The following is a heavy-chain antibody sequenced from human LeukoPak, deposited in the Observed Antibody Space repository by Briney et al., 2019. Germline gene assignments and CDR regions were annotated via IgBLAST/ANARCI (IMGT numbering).Heavy chain of an antibody. D-gene: IGHD5-24*01. CDR2: IIPIFGTA. Sequence: SVKVSCKASGGTFSSYAISWVRQAPGQGPEWMGGIIPIFGTANYAQKFQGRVTITADESTSTAYMELSSLRSEDTAVYYCARAGRWLQFGGDNFDYWGQGTLVTVSS. J-gene: IGHJ4*02. CDR1: GGTFSSYA. V-gene: IGHV1-69*01. CDR3: ARAGRWLQFGGDNFDY.